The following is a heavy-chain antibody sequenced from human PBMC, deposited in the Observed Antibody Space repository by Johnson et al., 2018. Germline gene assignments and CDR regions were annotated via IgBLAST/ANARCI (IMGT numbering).Heavy chain of an antibody. V-gene: IGHV3-13*01. J-gene: IGHJ6*03. CDR1: GFTFSRYD. CDR2: IGTAGDT. Sequence: VQLVESGGGLVQPGGSLRLSCVVSGFTFSRYDMHWVRQVTGKGLEWVSAIGTAGDTYYPGSVKGRFTIPRDNAKKSLYLQMNSLGAEDTALYYCARVSSEYYYYYMDVWGKGTTVTVSS. CDR3: ARVSSEYYYYYMDV.